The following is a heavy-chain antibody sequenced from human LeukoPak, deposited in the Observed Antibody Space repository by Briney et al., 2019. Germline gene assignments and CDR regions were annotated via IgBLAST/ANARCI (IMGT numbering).Heavy chain of an antibody. CDR3: ARDLVAAAGTYYMDV. CDR2: INWNGGST. V-gene: IGHV3-20*04. D-gene: IGHD6-13*01. J-gene: IGHJ6*03. CDR1: GFTFDDYG. Sequence: PGGSLRLSCAASGFTFDDYGMSWVRQAPGKGLEWVSGINWNGGSTGYADSVKGRFTISRDNAKNSLYLQMNSLRAEDTALYYCARDLVAAAGTYYMDVWGKGTTVTVSS.